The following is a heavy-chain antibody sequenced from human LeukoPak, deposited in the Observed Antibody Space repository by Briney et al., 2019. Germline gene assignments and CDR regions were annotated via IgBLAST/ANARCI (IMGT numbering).Heavy chain of an antibody. D-gene: IGHD6-13*01. V-gene: IGHV3-23*01. Sequence: PGGSLRLSCAASGFTFSSYAIIWVRQAPGKGLEWVSTISGSGGSTNYADSVKGRFTISRDNSKNTLYLQMNSLRAEDTAVYYCAKVGKKYGSTWDLDYWGQGTLVTVSS. J-gene: IGHJ4*02. CDR1: GFTFSSYA. CDR3: AKVGKKYGSTWDLDY. CDR2: ISGSGGST.